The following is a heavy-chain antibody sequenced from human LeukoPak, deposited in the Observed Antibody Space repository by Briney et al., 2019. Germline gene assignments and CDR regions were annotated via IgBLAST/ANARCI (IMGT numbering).Heavy chain of an antibody. CDR3: ARARVMTHFDY. V-gene: IGHV1-46*01. D-gene: IGHD3-16*01. CDR2: INPSGGST. J-gene: IGHJ4*02. Sequence: ASVKVSCKASGYTFTSYYMHWVRQAPGQGLEWMGIINPSGGSTSYAQKFQGRVTMTRDMSTSTVYMELSSLRSEDTAVYYWARARVMTHFDYWGQGTLVTVSS. CDR1: GYTFTSYY.